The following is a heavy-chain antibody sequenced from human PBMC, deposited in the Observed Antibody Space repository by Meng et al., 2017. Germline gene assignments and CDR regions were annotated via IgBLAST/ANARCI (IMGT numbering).Heavy chain of an antibody. J-gene: IGHJ6*04. D-gene: IGHD3-22*01. V-gene: IGHV3-48*03. CDR2: ISSSGSTI. CDR1: GFTFSSYE. Sequence: GGSLRLSCAASGFTFSSYEMNWVRQAPGKGLEWVSYISSSGSTIYYADSVKGRFTISRDNAKNSLYLQMNSQRAEDTAVYYYARDSWITMIVVASWYYYGMDVWGKETTVTVSS. CDR3: ARDSWITMIVVASWYYYGMDV.